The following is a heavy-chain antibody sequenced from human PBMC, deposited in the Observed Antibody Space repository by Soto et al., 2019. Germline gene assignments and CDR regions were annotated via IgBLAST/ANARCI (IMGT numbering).Heavy chain of an antibody. D-gene: IGHD5-18*01. J-gene: IGHJ4*02. Sequence: ASVKVSCKASGGTFSSYAISWVRQAPGQGLEWMGGIIPIFGTANYAQKFQGRVTITADESTSTAYMELSSLRSEDTAVYYCATHTAMEEWWEPYWAYYFDYWGQGTLVTVSS. V-gene: IGHV1-69*13. CDR2: IIPIFGTA. CDR3: ATHTAMEEWWEPYWAYYFDY. CDR1: GGTFSSYA.